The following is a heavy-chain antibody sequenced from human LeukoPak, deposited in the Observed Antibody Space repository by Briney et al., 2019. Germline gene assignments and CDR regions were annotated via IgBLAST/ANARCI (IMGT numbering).Heavy chain of an antibody. D-gene: IGHD6-19*01. CDR1: GFTFSSYA. V-gene: IGHV3-23*01. CDR2: ISGSGDST. Sequence: GGSLRLSCAASGFTFSSYAMSWVRQAPGKGLEWVSAISGSGDSTDYADSVKGRFSISRDDSKNTLYLQMHSLRAEDTAVYYCTRPTIAVAGTGWIHACDIWGQGA. J-gene: IGHJ3*02. CDR3: TRPTIAVAGTGWIHACDI.